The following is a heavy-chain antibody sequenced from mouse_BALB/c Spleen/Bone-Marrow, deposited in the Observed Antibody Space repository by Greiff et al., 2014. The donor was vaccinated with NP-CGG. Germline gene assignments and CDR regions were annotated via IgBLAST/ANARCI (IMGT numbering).Heavy chain of an antibody. CDR3: ARHYGYEAMDY. CDR2: ISSGGGST. D-gene: IGHD1-2*01. Sequence: EVKLMESGGGLVKPGGSLKLSCAASGFAFSSYDMSWVRQTPEKRLEWVAYISSGGGSTYYPDTVKGRFTISRDNAKNTLYLQMSSLKSEDTAMYYCARHYGYEAMDYWGQGTSVTVSS. V-gene: IGHV5-12-1*01. CDR1: GFAFSSYD. J-gene: IGHJ4*01.